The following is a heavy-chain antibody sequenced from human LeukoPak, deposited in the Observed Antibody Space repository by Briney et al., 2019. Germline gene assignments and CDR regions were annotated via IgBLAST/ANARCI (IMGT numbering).Heavy chain of an antibody. CDR3: AKPGRPYGDFHYFDY. Sequence: GGSLRLSCAASGFTFSSYRMSWVRQAPGKGLEWVAAISYDENNKYYADSVKGRFTISRDNSKNTLYLQMNSLRAEDTAVYYCAKPGRPYGDFHYFDYWGQGTLVTVSS. CDR1: GFTFSSYR. CDR2: ISYDENNK. J-gene: IGHJ4*02. V-gene: IGHV3-30*18. D-gene: IGHD4-17*01.